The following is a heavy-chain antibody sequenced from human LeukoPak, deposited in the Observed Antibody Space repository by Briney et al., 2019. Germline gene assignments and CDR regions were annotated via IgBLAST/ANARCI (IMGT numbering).Heavy chain of an antibody. CDR1: GFTFSSYW. V-gene: IGHV3-7*01. Sequence: GGSLRLSCAASGFTFSSYWMSWVRQAPGKGLEWVANIKQDGSEKYYVDSVKGRFTISRDNAKNSLYLQMNSLRAEDTAVYYCARDNVFSSSSPYYKDVWGKGTTVTVSS. CDR3: ARDNVFSSSSPYYKDV. J-gene: IGHJ6*03. CDR2: IKQDGSEK. D-gene: IGHD6-6*01.